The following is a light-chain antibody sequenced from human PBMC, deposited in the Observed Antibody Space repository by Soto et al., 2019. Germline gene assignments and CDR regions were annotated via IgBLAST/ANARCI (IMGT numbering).Light chain of an antibody. CDR2: EVS. CDR3: SSYTSNSVL. J-gene: IGLJ2*01. Sequence: QSALTQPASVSGSPGQSITISCTGTSSDVGGYNYVSWYQHYPGKAPKLIIYEVSNRPSGVSNRFSGSKSGNTASLTLSGLQAEDEADYYCSSYTSNSVLFGGGTKLTVL. CDR1: SSDVGGYNY. V-gene: IGLV2-14*01.